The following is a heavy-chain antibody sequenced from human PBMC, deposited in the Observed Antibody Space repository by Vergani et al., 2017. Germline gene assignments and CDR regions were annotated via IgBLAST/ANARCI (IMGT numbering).Heavy chain of an antibody. CDR2: VYGDGSA. CDR3: ARLSGSGFSAGPEY. D-gene: IGHD5-12*01. V-gene: IGHV4-38-2*01. Sequence: QVQLQESGPRQVRPSETLSLSCAVSGYSIDIGYYWAWIRQSPEKGLEWIATVYGDGSAYYNPSLQNRVTISVDKAQNHFSLELHSATASDTAVYYCARLSGSGFSAGPEYWGPGTLVTVSS. CDR1: GYSIDIGYY. J-gene: IGHJ4*02.